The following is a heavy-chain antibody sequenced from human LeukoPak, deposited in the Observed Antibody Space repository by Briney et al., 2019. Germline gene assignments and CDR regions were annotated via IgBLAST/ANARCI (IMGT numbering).Heavy chain of an antibody. J-gene: IGHJ3*02. CDR3: AREVNYGDYGDNAFDI. D-gene: IGHD4-17*01. CDR1: GDSISTSNSY. V-gene: IGHV4-39*02. Sequence: SETLSLTCTVSGDSISTSNSYWGWIRQPPGKGLEWIGSIYYSGNTYYNASLKSRFTISVDTSKRQFSLKLTSVTAADTAVYYCAREVNYGDYGDNAFDIWGQGTMVTVSS. CDR2: IYYSGNT.